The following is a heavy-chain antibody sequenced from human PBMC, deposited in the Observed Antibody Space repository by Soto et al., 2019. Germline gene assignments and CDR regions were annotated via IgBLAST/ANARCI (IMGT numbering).Heavy chain of an antibody. CDR1: GASISNADNS. V-gene: IGHV4-30-2*06. Sequence: QLQLQESGSGLLKASQTLSLTCSVSGASISNADNSWSWIRQSPGKGLEWIGYISHSGRTSYNPSLESRVTISVDRSKNQFSLKLTFVTAADSAVYFCVRSLVVIPGAPFSCFDTCGQGTLVTVSS. J-gene: IGHJ5*02. CDR3: VRSLVVIPGAPFSCFDT. CDR2: ISHSGRT. D-gene: IGHD2-2*01.